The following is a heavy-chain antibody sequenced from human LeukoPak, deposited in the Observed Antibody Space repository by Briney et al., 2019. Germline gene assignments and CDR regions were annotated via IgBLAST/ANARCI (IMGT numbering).Heavy chain of an antibody. CDR2: IRSKPNNYAT. J-gene: IGHJ4*02. Sequence: QPGGSLRLSCAASGFTFSNFAMSWVRQAPGKGLEWVGRIRSKPNNYATAYAASVKGRFTISRDDSKNTAYLKMNSLKTEDTAVYYCIVDTSMVSKYYDSSGYYFWGQGTLVTVSS. D-gene: IGHD3-22*01. V-gene: IGHV3-73*01. CDR1: GFTFSNFA. CDR3: IVDTSMVSKYYDSSGYYF.